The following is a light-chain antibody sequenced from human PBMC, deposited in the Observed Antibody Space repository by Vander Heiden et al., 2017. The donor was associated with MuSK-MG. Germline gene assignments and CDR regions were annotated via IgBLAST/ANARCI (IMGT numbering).Light chain of an antibody. CDR3: QQDDNLPLT. V-gene: IGKV1-33*01. J-gene: IGKJ4*01. Sequence: DIQMTQSPSSLSASVGDRVTITCQASQDISNYLNWYQQKPGKAPKLLIYDASNLETGVPSRFRGRGPGTDFTFTISSLQPEDLATYYCQQDDNLPLTFSGGTKVEIK. CDR1: QDISNY. CDR2: DAS.